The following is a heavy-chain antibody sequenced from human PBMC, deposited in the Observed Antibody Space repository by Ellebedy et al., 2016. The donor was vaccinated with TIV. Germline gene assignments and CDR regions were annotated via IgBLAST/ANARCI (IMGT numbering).Heavy chain of an antibody. J-gene: IGHJ4*02. CDR2: IKRDGSEK. D-gene: IGHD1-1*01. Sequence: PGGSLRLSCEAPGFTFSGNAISWFRLAPGKGLEWVSNIKRDGSEKYYVESVKGRFTISSDNSKNTLYLQMNSLRAEDTAVYYCAKDLAAGTTLRLDYWGQGTLVTVSS. CDR1: GFTFSGNA. CDR3: AKDLAAGTTLRLDY. V-gene: IGHV3-7*03.